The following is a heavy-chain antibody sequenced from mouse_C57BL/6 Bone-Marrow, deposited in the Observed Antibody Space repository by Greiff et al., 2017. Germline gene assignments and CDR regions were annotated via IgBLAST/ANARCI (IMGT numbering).Heavy chain of an antibody. CDR1: GYTFTSYW. V-gene: IGHV1-5*01. Sequence: EVQLQQSGTVLARPGASVKMSCKTSGYTFTSYWMHWVKQRPGQGLEWIGAIYPGNSDTSYNQKFKGKAKLTAVTSASTAYMELSSLTNEDSAVYYCTRPYYYGSSYGDYWGQGTTLTVSS. J-gene: IGHJ2*01. CDR2: IYPGNSDT. D-gene: IGHD1-1*01. CDR3: TRPYYYGSSYGDY.